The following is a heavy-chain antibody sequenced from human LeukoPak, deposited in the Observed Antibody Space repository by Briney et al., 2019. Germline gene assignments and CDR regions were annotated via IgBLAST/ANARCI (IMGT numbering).Heavy chain of an antibody. CDR3: VKAKVGATFDS. D-gene: IGHD1-26*01. CDR2: INNNGGSK. J-gene: IGHJ4*02. Sequence: GGSLRLSCSASGFTFSSYSMDWVRQAPGKGPEYVSGINNNGGSKQYADSVKGRFTISRDNSKNTVYLQMSSLRPEDTAVYYCVKAKVGATFDSWGQGTLVIVSS. V-gene: IGHV3-64D*06. CDR1: GFTFSSYS.